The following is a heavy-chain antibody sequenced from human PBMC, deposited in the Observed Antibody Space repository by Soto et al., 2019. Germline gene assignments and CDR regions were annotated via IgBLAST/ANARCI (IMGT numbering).Heavy chain of an antibody. D-gene: IGHD2-8*01. CDR2: INQDASAK. Sequence: LXLSCAASRFSFSIYWMSWVRQAPGKGLEWVANINQDASAKYYVDSVKGRFTISRDNAKNSLFLQMSSLRVEDTGLYFCAKDAFSTPSNYWGQGPLVTVSS. V-gene: IGHV3-7*03. CDR1: RFSFSIYW. CDR3: AKDAFSTPSNY. J-gene: IGHJ4*02.